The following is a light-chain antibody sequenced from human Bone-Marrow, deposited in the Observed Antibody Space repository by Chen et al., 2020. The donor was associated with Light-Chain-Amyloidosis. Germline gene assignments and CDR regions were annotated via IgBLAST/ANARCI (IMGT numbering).Light chain of an antibody. J-gene: IGLJ2*01. CDR1: DLPTNY. Sequence: SYELPHSPSVSVSAGQTGRISCSGDDLPTNYACWYQQKPGQAPVLVIHRYTERPAGISERFSGSSSGTTATLTISGVQAEDEADYHCQSADRSGTYEVIFGGGTKLTVL. V-gene: IGLV3-25*03. CDR3: QSADRSGTYEVI. CDR2: RYT.